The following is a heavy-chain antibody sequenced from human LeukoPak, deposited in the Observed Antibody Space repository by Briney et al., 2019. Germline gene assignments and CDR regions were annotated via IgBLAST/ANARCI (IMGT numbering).Heavy chain of an antibody. CDR1: GFTFSSYG. Sequence: GRSLRLPCAASGFTFSSYGMHWVRQAPGKGLEWVAVISYDGSNKYYADSVKGRFTISRDNSKNTLYLQMNSLRAEDTAVYYCAKGGGYCSSTSCSSGYWGQGTLVTVSS. CDR3: AKGGGYCSSTSCSSGY. CDR2: ISYDGSNK. J-gene: IGHJ4*02. V-gene: IGHV3-30*18. D-gene: IGHD2-2*01.